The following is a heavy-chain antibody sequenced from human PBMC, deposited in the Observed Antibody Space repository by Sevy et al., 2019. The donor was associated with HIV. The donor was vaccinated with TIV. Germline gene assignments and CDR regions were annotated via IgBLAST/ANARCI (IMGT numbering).Heavy chain of an antibody. D-gene: IGHD1-26*01. CDR3: ARVSCGSYCGPYFDS. J-gene: IGHJ4*02. CDR1: GDSVSSNSAA. CDR2: TYYRSKWYF. V-gene: IGHV6-1*01. Sequence: SQTLSLTCAISGDSVSSNSAAWNWIRQSPSRGLEWLGRTYYRSKWYFNYAESVKSRMTINPDTSKNQFSLQLNSVTPEHTAVYYCARVSCGSYCGPYFDSWGQGILVTVSS.